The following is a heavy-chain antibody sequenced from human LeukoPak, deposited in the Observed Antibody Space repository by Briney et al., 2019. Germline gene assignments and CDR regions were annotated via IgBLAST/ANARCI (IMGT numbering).Heavy chain of an antibody. Sequence: GGSLRLSCAASGFTFSSYGMHWVRQAPGKGLEWVAFIRYDGSNKYYADSVKGRFTISRDNSKNTLYLQMNSLRAEDMAVYYCAKDRPYDFWSGYSLDYWGQGTLVTVSS. V-gene: IGHV3-30*02. CDR3: AKDRPYDFWSGYSLDY. J-gene: IGHJ4*02. CDR2: IRYDGSNK. D-gene: IGHD3-3*01. CDR1: GFTFSSYG.